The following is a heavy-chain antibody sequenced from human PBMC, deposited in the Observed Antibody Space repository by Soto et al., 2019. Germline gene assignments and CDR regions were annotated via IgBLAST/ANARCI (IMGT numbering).Heavy chain of an antibody. Sequence: QVQLEQSGAEVKKPGSSVKVSCKASGGTFSNSALSWVRQAPGQGLEWMGGIMPIFRTPDYAQKFQGRVTIPADESTSTVYMDLSCLTSDDKAVYYCARDNDRVQLGGTSYYVLDVWGQGTKVTVSS. D-gene: IGHD3-10*02. J-gene: IGHJ6*02. CDR3: ARDNDRVQLGGTSYYVLDV. CDR2: IMPIFRTP. CDR1: GGTFSNSA. V-gene: IGHV1-69*12.